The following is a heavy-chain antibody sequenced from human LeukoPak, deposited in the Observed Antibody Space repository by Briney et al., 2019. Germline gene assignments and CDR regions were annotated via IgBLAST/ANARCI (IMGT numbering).Heavy chain of an antibody. V-gene: IGHV4-34*01. CDR1: GGSFSGYY. CDR2: INHSGST. CDR3: ARVSGHGYCSSTSCYRHFDY. D-gene: IGHD2-2*02. Sequence: SETLSLTCAVYGGSFSGYYWSWIRQPPGKGLEWIGEINHSGSTNYNPSLKSRVTISVDTSKNQFSLKLSSVTAADTAVYYCARVSGHGYCSSTSCYRHFDYWGQGTLATVSS. J-gene: IGHJ4*02.